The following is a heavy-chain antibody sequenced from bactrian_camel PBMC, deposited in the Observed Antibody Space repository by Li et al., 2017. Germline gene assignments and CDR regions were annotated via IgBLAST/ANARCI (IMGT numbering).Heavy chain of an antibody. CDR3: AARLRCYRDPVILSAPFDY. CDR2: IESDGRI. CDR1: GDTIGRYC. J-gene: IGHJ4*01. V-gene: IGHV3S55*01. Sequence: HVQLVESGGGSVQTGGSLRLSCVASGDTIGRYCMGWFRQTPGKEREGVAAIESDGRIHYTDSVKGRFTISRDVAKNTTYLQMDSLKLEDTAMYYCAARLRCYRDPVILSAPFDYWGQGTQVTVS. D-gene: IGHD4*01.